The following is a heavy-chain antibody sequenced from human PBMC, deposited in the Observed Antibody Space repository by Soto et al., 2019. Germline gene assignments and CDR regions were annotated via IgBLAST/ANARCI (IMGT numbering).Heavy chain of an antibody. CDR2: IKQDGSEK. D-gene: IGHD2-15*01. CDR1: GFTFSSYW. CDR3: ARGPYQQYCSGGSCSRYYYYYYMDV. Sequence: LRLSCAASGFTFSSYWMSWVRQAPGKGLEWVANIKQDGSEKYYVDSVKGRFTISRDNAKNSLYLQMNSLRAEDTAVYYCARGPYQQYCSGGSCSRYYYYYYMDVWGKGTTVTVSS. V-gene: IGHV3-7*01. J-gene: IGHJ6*03.